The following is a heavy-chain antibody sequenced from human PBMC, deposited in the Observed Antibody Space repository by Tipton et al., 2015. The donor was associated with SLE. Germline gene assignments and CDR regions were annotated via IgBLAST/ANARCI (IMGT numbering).Heavy chain of an antibody. CDR3: ARDYSPEAYFDY. CDR1: GYSISSGYY. J-gene: IGHJ4*02. D-gene: IGHD6-13*01. CDR2: IYHSGST. V-gene: IGHV4-38-2*02. Sequence: TLSLTCTVSGYSISSGYYWGWTRQPPGKGLEWIGSIYHSGSTYYNPSLKNRVTISVDMPKNQFSLKLSSVTAADTAMYYCARDYSPEAYFDYWGQGTLVTVSS.